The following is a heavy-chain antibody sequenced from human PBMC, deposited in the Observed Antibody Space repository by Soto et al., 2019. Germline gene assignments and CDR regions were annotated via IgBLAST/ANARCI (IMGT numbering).Heavy chain of an antibody. D-gene: IGHD6-13*01. V-gene: IGHV3-30*18. J-gene: IGHJ4*02. CDR3: AKDGAIAAADYFFDY. CDR2: IASDGKDK. CDR1: GFTFSNYA. Sequence: QVQLVESGGGVVQPGRSLKLSCAASGFTFSNYAIHWVRQAPGKGLEWVAVIASDGKDKRYADSVKGRFTISRDNSKNKVYLQMNSLRGEETAVYYCAKDGAIAAADYFFDYWGQGSLVTVSS.